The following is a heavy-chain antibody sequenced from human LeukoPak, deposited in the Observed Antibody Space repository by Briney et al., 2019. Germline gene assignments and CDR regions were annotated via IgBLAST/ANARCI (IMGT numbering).Heavy chain of an antibody. Sequence: ASVKVSCKASGYTFTSYGISWVRQAPGQGLEWMGWISAYNGNTNYAQKLQGRVTMTTDTSTSTACMELRSLRSDDTAVYYCAGNYYDSSGYYYYGMDVWGQGTTVTVSS. D-gene: IGHD3-22*01. CDR3: AGNYYDSSGYYYYGMDV. J-gene: IGHJ6*02. V-gene: IGHV1-18*01. CDR2: ISAYNGNT. CDR1: GYTFTSYG.